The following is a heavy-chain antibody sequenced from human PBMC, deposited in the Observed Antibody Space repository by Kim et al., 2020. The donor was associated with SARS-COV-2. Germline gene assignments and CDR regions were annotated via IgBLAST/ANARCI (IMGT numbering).Heavy chain of an antibody. CDR1: GYTISTYA. CDR2: INTITANP. Sequence: ASVKVSCKASGYTISTYAMNWVRQAPGQGLEWMGWINTITANPTYAQGFTGRFVFSLDTSLSTAYLQISSLKADDTAVYYCASFPSSSWGGARDSFDHWGQGTLVTVSS. J-gene: IGHJ4*02. D-gene: IGHD6-13*01. V-gene: IGHV7-4-1*02. CDR3: ASFPSSSWGGARDSFDH.